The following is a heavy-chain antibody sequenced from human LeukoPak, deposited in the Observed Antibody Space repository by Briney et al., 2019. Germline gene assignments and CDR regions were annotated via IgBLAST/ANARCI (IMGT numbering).Heavy chain of an antibody. J-gene: IGHJ6*03. CDR2: INHSGST. V-gene: IGHV4-34*01. Sequence: PSETLSLTCAVYGGSFSGYSWTWIRQPPGKGLGWIGEINHSGSTNYNPCLKSRVTISLDTSKNQFSLKLSSVTAADTAVYYCARQKGLAVAGHYYFYYYMDVWGKGTTVTVSS. CDR3: ARQKGLAVAGHYYFYYYMDV. CDR1: GGSFSGYS. D-gene: IGHD6-19*01.